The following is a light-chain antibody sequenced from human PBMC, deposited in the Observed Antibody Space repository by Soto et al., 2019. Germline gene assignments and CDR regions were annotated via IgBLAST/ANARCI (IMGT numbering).Light chain of an antibody. CDR3: QQTYSAPQT. J-gene: IGKJ1*01. V-gene: IGKV1-39*01. Sequence: DIKMTQSPTSLSAFAGSSVTITFRSSQSISSYLNWYQQKPGKAPNLLIYATSSLQSGVPSRFSGSGSGTDFTLTISSLQAEDFATYFCQQTYSAPQTFGKGTKVDIK. CDR2: ATS. CDR1: QSISSY.